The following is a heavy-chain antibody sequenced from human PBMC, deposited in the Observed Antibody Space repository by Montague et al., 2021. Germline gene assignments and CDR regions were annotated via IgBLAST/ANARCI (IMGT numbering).Heavy chain of an antibody. CDR3: AREGVGDLLFSFDS. Sequence: CAISGDSVSNNHVACNSVRESPSIGLEWLGRTYYRSTWYTDYAVSVKGRIAINPDTSKNQFSLQLNSVTPEDTAVYYCAREGVGDLLFSFDSWGQGTLVTVSS. CDR2: TYYRSTWYT. CDR1: GDSVSNNHVA. J-gene: IGHJ4*02. D-gene: IGHD3-10*01. V-gene: IGHV6-1*01.